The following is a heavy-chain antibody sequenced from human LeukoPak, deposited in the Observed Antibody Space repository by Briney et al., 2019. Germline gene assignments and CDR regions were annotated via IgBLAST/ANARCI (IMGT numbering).Heavy chain of an antibody. J-gene: IGHJ4*02. V-gene: IGHV1-24*01. CDR2: FDPEDGET. D-gene: IGHD3-9*01. CDR3: ATKVLRYFDWLN. Sequence: ASVKVSCKVSGYTLTELSMHWVRQAPGKGLEWMGGFDPEDGETIYAQKFQGRVTMTEDTSTDTAYMELSSLRSEDTAVYHCATKVLRYFDWLNWGQGTLVTVSS. CDR1: GYTLTELS.